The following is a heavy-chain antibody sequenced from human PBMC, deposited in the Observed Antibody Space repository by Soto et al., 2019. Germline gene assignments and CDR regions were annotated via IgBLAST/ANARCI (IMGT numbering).Heavy chain of an antibody. D-gene: IGHD6-6*01. CDR3: ARGSSIAGLYYGMDG. CDR2: NYYSGIT. V-gene: IGHV4-31*03. CDR1: GASISRGAYY. J-gene: IGHJ6*02. Sequence: SETLSLTCCVSGASISRGAYYWTWIRQHPGKGLEWIGYNYYSGITYYNPSLKSRVTISLDTSKNQFSLKLSSVTAADTAVYYCARGSSIAGLYYGMDGWGQGTTVTVSS.